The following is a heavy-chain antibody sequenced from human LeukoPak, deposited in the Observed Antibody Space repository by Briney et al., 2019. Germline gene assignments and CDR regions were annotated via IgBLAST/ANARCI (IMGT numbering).Heavy chain of an antibody. CDR1: GGSISSSSYY. D-gene: IGHD3-3*01. CDR3: ARQRTYYDFWSGYYLQAFDI. V-gene: IGHV4-39*01. Sequence: SETLSLTCTVSGGSISSSSYYWGWFRQPPGKGLEWIGSIYYSGSTYYNPSLKSRVTISVDTSKNQFSLKLSSVTAADTAVYYCARQRTYYDFWSGYYLQAFDIWGQGTMVTVSS. CDR2: IYYSGST. J-gene: IGHJ3*02.